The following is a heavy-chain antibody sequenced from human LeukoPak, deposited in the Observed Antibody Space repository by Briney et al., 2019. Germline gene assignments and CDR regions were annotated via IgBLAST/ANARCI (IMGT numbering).Heavy chain of an antibody. Sequence: HPGRSLRLSCAASGFTFSAFAMTWVRQAPGKGLEWVSTITDDGYNTYSADSVKGRITFSRDNSKNTLSVQLRSLRAEDTAVYYCAKDLSYTSGASDHWGQGTLVTVSS. V-gene: IGHV3-23*01. D-gene: IGHD6-19*01. J-gene: IGHJ4*02. CDR2: ITDDGYNT. CDR1: GFTFSAFA. CDR3: AKDLSYTSGASDH.